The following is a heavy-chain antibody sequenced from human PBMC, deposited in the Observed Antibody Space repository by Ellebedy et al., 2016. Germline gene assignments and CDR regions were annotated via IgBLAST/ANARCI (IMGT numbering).Heavy chain of an antibody. CDR1: GGSISSYY. D-gene: IGHD3-16*01. V-gene: IGHV4-59*01. J-gene: IGHJ6*02. CDR2: IYYSGST. CDR3: ARDSPLGWRPDYGMDV. Sequence: SETLSLTCTVSGGSISSYYWSWIRQPPGKGLEWIGYIYYSGSTNYNPSLKSRVTISVDTSKNQFSLKLSSVTAADTAVYYCARDSPLGWRPDYGMDVWGQGTTVTVSS.